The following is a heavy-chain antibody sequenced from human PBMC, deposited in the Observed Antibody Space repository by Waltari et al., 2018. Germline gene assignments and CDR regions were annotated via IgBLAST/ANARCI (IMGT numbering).Heavy chain of an antibody. V-gene: IGHV1-3*01. Sequence: VQLVQSGAEVKKPGASVKVSCKASGYTFTSYAMHWVRQAPGQRLEWMGWINAGNGNTKYSQKFQGRVTITRDTSASTAYMELSSLRSEDTAVYYCARCYLTYCSSTSCSRNWFDPWGQGTLVTVSS. D-gene: IGHD2-2*01. CDR2: INAGNGNT. J-gene: IGHJ5*02. CDR1: GYTFTSYA. CDR3: ARCYLTYCSSTSCSRNWFDP.